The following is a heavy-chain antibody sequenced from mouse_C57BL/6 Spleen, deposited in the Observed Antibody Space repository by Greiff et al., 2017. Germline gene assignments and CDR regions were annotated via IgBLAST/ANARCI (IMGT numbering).Heavy chain of an antibody. Sequence: QVQLQQPGAELVKPGASVKLSCKASGYTFTSYWMHWVQQRPGQGLEWIGMIHPNSGSTNYNEKFKSQATLTVDKSSSTAYLQLSSLTSEDSAVYYYARFTTVVYFDYWGQGTTLTVSS. CDR1: GYTFTSYW. V-gene: IGHV1-64*01. J-gene: IGHJ2*01. CDR3: ARFTTVVYFDY. CDR2: IHPNSGST. D-gene: IGHD1-1*01.